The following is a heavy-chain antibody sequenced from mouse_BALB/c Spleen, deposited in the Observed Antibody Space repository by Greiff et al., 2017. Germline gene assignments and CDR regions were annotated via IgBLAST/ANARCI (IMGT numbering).Heavy chain of an antibody. D-gene: IGHD2-10*01. CDR1: GFTFNTYA. V-gene: IGHV10-1*02. Sequence: GGGLVQPKGSLKLSCAASGFTFNTYAMNWVRQAPGKGLEWVARIRSKSNNYATYYADSVKDRFTISRDDSQSMLYLQMNNLKTEDTAMYYCVRQKAYYGNYRAMDYWGQGTSVTVSS. CDR3: VRQKAYYGNYRAMDY. CDR2: IRSKSNNYAT. J-gene: IGHJ4*01.